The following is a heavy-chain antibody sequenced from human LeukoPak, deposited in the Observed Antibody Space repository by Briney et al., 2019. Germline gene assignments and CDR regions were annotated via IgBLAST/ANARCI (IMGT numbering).Heavy chain of an antibody. D-gene: IGHD3-10*01. Sequence: PSETLSLTYTVSGGSISSYFWSWIRQPPGKGLEWIGYIYYSGSTNYNPSLKSRVTISVDTSKNQFSLKLSSVTAADTAVYYCASAXLGSGLEGAFDIWGQGTMVTVSS. CDR2: IYYSGST. CDR1: GGSISSYF. CDR3: ASAXLGSGLEGAFDI. V-gene: IGHV4-59*01. J-gene: IGHJ3*02.